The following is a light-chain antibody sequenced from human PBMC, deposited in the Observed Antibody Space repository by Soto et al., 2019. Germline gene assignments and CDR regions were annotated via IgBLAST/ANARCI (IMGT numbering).Light chain of an antibody. J-gene: IGLJ1*01. CDR3: SSFRSSSTSYV. V-gene: IGLV2-14*03. CDR1: SSDIGDSNY. CDR2: DVS. Sequence: QSALTQPASVCGSPGQSITISCTGTSSDIGDSNYVSWYQQHPGKAPKLVIYDVSNRPSGVSNRFSGSKSANTASLTISGLQAEDEADYYCSSFRSSSTSYVLGTGTKVTVL.